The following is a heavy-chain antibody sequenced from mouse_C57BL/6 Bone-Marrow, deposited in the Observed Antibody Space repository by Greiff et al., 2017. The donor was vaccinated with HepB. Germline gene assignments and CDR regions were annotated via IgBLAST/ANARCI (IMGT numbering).Heavy chain of an antibody. D-gene: IGHD1-1*01. CDR3: ATTVVDY. Sequence: VHVKQSGPVLVKPGASVKMSCKASGYTFTDYYMNWVKQSHGKSLEWIGVINPYNGGTSYNQKFKGKATLTVDKSSSTAYMELNSLTSEDSAVYYCATTVVDYWGQGTTLTVSS. V-gene: IGHV1-19*01. J-gene: IGHJ2*01. CDR1: GYTFTDYY. CDR2: INPYNGGT.